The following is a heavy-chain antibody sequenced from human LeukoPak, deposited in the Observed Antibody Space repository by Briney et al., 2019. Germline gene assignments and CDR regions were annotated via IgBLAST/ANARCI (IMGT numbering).Heavy chain of an antibody. V-gene: IGHV4-59*12. D-gene: IGHD3-16*01. CDR1: GDSIRSYY. Sequence: SETLSLTCTVSGDSIRSYYWSWIRQPPGKGLEWIGNIHYSGSTKYNPSLKSRVTISVDTSKNQFSLKVSSLTAADTAVYYCARLGALHDAFDIWGQATLVTVPS. J-gene: IGHJ3*02. CDR2: IHYSGST. CDR3: ARLGALHDAFDI.